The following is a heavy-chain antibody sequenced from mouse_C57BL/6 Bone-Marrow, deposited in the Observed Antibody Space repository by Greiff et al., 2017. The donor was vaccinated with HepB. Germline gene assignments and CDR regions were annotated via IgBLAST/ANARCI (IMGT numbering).Heavy chain of an antibody. V-gene: IGHV1-61*01. J-gene: IGHJ2*01. CDR3: ARSGYYYGSRDY. CDR1: GYTFTSYW. CDR2: IYPSDSET. D-gene: IGHD1-1*01. Sequence: QVHVKQPGAELVRPGSSVKLSCKASGYTFTSYWMDWVKQRPGQGLEWIGNIYPSDSETHYNQKFKDKATLTVDKSSSTAYMQLSSLTSEDSAVYYCARSGYYYGSRDYWGQGTTLTVSS.